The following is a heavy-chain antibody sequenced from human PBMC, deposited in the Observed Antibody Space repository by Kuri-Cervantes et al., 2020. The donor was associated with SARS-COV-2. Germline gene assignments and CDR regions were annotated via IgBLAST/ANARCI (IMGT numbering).Heavy chain of an antibody. J-gene: IGHJ4*02. D-gene: IGHD3-22*01. CDR1: GGSISSGSYY. Sequence: SEPLSLTGTVSGGSISSGSYYWSWIRQPAGKGVGWIGRIYTSGSTNYNPSLKGRVTISVDTSKNQFSLKLSSVTAADTAVYYCASGGSSGYFNYWGQGTLVTVSS. V-gene: IGHV4-61*02. CDR3: ASGGSSGYFNY. CDR2: IYTSGST.